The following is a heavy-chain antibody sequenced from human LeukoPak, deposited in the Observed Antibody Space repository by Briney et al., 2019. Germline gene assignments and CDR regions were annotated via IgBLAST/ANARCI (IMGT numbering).Heavy chain of an antibody. V-gene: IGHV3-23*01. D-gene: IGHD2-21*02. CDR1: GFTFSSYA. CDR3: AKAPNVGDVGYSDY. Sequence: PGGSLRLSCAASGFTFSSYAMSWVRQAPGKGLEWVSGISGGGGSTYYADSVKDRFTISRDNSKNTLFLQMNSLRADDTAVYYCAKAPNVGDVGYSDYWGQGTLVTVSS. J-gene: IGHJ4*01. CDR2: ISGGGGST.